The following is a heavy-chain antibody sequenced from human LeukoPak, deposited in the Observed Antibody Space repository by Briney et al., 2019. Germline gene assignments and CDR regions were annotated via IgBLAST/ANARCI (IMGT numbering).Heavy chain of an antibody. Sequence: GGSLRLSCAASGFTFSSYAMNWVRQAPGKGLEWVSAIDGNAGGTYYADSVKGRFTISRDNSKNTLYLQMNSLRAEDTAIYYCAKRAHTAMVRPPWNCFDYWGQGTLVTVSS. J-gene: IGHJ4*02. D-gene: IGHD5-18*01. CDR2: IDGNAGGT. CDR1: GFTFSSYA. CDR3: AKRAHTAMVRPPWNCFDY. V-gene: IGHV3-23*01.